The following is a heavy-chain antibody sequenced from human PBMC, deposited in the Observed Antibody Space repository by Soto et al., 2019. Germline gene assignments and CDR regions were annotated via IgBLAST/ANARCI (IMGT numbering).Heavy chain of an antibody. CDR2: VSHDEGNK. CDR1: GFSFSTSV. D-gene: IGHD3-22*01. CDR3: AKEDESSGSAGTFFH. Sequence: GGSLRLSCAASGFSFSTSVMHWVRQAPGKGLEWVALVSHDEGNKHYADSVKGRFTISRDNSKNTVNLQMNSLRPEDTAVYYSAKEDESSGSAGTFFHWGQGILVTVSS. J-gene: IGHJ1*01. V-gene: IGHV3-30-3*01.